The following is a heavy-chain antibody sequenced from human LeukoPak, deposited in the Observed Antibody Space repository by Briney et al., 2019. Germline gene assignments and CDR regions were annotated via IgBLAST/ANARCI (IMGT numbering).Heavy chain of an antibody. CDR2: ISAYNGNT. CDR3: ARDNYYDSSGYYYTLDAFDI. CDR1: GYTFTSYG. D-gene: IGHD3-22*01. Sequence: ASVKVSCKASGYTFTSYGISWVRQAPGQGLEWMGWISAYNGNTNYAQKLQGRVTMTTDTSTSTAYMELRSLRSDDTAVYYCARDNYYDSSGYYYTLDAFDIWGQGTMVTVPS. J-gene: IGHJ3*02. V-gene: IGHV1-18*01.